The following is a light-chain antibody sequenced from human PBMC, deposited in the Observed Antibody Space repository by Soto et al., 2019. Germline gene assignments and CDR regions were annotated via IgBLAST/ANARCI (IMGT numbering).Light chain of an antibody. Sequence: EIVMTQSPVTLSVSPGERATLSCRASQSVSSSLAWYQQKPGQAPRLLIYDASNRATGIPARFSGSGSGTDFTLTISSLEPEDFAVYYCQQRDIWPWTFGQGTKVDIK. CDR1: QSVSSS. J-gene: IGKJ1*01. V-gene: IGKV3-11*01. CDR2: DAS. CDR3: QQRDIWPWT.